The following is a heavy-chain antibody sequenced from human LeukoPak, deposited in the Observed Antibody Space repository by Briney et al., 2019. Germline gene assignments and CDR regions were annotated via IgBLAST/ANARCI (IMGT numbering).Heavy chain of an antibody. J-gene: IGHJ5*02. CDR3: ARQKWITMVRGVINWFDP. CDR1: GGSISSGSYY. D-gene: IGHD3-10*01. Sequence: TSETLSLTCTVSGGSISSGSYYWSWIRQPAGKGLEWIGRIYTSGSTNYNPSLKSRVTISVDTSKNQFSLKLSSVTAADTAVYYCARQKWITMVRGVINWFDPWGQGTLVTVSS. CDR2: IYTSGST. V-gene: IGHV4-61*02.